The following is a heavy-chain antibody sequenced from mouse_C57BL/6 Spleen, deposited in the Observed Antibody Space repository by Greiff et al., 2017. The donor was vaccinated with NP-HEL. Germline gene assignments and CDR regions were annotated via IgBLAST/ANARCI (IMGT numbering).Heavy chain of an antibody. CDR2: IYPGDGDT. D-gene: IGHD1-1*01. V-gene: IGHV1-82*01. J-gene: IGHJ4*01. CDR1: GYAFSSSW. Sequence: VQLQQSGPELVKPGASVKISCKASGYAFSSSWMNWVKQRPGKGLEWIGRIYPGDGDTNYNGKFKGKATLTADKSSSTAYMQLSSLTSEDSAVDFCARPYGSSYYYAMDYWGQGTSVTVSS. CDR3: ARPYGSSYYYAMDY.